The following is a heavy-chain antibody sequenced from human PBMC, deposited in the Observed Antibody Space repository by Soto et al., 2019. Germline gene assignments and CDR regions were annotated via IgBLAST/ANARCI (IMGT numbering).Heavy chain of an antibody. V-gene: IGHV4-34*01. CDR3: ARPSRYCSSTRCQTSYWYFDL. CDR2: INHSGST. Sequence: QVQLQQWGAGLLKPSETLSLTCAVYGGSFSGYYWSWIRQPPGKGLEWIGEINHSGSTNYNPSLKSRVTISVETSRHRFPLRLSSVTAADPAVYYCARPSRYCSSTRCQTSYWYFDLWGRGTLVTVSS. J-gene: IGHJ2*01. D-gene: IGHD2-2*01. CDR1: GGSFSGYY.